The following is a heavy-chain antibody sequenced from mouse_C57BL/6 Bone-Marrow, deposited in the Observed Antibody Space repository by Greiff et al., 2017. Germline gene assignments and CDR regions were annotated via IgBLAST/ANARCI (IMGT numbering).Heavy chain of an antibody. CDR2: IWGDGST. J-gene: IGHJ3*01. Sequence: VKLVESGPGLVAPSQSLSITCTVSGFSLTSYGVGWVRQPPGKGLEWMGVIWGDGSTNYHSALLSRLSISKDNTKSQVFVKLNSLQTDDTATYDCGKVGWSAYWGQGTLVTVSA. CDR1: GFSLTSYG. CDR3: GKVGWSAY. D-gene: IGHD1-1*02. V-gene: IGHV2-3*01.